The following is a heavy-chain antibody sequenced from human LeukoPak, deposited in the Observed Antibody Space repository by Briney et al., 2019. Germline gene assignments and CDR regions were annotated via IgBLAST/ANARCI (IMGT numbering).Heavy chain of an antibody. Sequence: GGPLRLSCAVSGFTFSNYAMSWVRQAPGKGLEWVGRIKSKTAGGTIDYAAPVKGRFTISRDDSKNTLYLQMNSLKTEDTAVYYCTTGESMVGSTIHIRWADWGQGTLVTVSS. V-gene: IGHV3-15*01. CDR1: GFTFSNYA. CDR2: IKSKTAGGTI. D-gene: IGHD1-26*01. CDR3: TTGESMVGSTIHIRWAD. J-gene: IGHJ4*02.